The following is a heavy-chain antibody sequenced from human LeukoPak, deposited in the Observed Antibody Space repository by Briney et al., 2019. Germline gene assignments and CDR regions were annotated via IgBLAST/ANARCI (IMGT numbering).Heavy chain of an antibody. CDR3: ARARITMVRGVIGYYYYYMDV. Sequence: ASVKVSCKASGYTFTSYDINWVRQATGQGLEWMGWMNPNSGNTGYAQKFQGRVTMTRNTSISTAYMELRSLRSEDTAVYYCARARITMVRGVIGYYYYYMDVWGKGTTVTVSS. D-gene: IGHD3-10*01. J-gene: IGHJ6*03. CDR1: GYTFTSYD. CDR2: MNPNSGNT. V-gene: IGHV1-8*01.